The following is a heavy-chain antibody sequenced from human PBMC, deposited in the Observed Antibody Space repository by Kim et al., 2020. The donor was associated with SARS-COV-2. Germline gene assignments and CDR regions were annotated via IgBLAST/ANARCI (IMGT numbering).Heavy chain of an antibody. CDR1: GGSISSYY. D-gene: IGHD3-10*01. J-gene: IGHJ4*02. CDR2: IYYSGST. Sequence: SETLSLTCTVSGGSISSYYWSWIRQPPGKGLEWIGYIYYSGSTNYNPSLKSRVTISVDTSKNQFSLKLSSVTAADTAVYYCARHLITDYYGSGSYSFDYWGQGTLVTVSS. CDR3: ARHLITDYYGSGSYSFDY. V-gene: IGHV4-59*08.